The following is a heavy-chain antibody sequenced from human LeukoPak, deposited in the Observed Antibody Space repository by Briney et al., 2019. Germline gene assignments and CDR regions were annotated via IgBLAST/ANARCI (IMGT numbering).Heavy chain of an antibody. CDR2: IYTSGST. V-gene: IGHV4-61*02. J-gene: IGHJ5*02. CDR1: GGSISSGSYY. CDR3: ARELIAAAAWFDP. Sequence: SETLSLTCTVSGGSISSGSYYWSWIRQPAGKGLEWIGRIYTSGSTNYNPSLKSRVTISVDTSKNQFSLKLSSVTAADTAVYYCARELIAAAAWFDPWGQGTLVTVSS. D-gene: IGHD6-13*01.